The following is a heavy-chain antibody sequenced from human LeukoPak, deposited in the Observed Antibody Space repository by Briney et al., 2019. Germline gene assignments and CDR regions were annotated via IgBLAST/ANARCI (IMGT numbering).Heavy chain of an antibody. CDR1: EFTFSSYS. D-gene: IGHD3-16*02. V-gene: IGHV3-48*01. Sequence: RTGGSLRLSCAASEFTFSSYSMNWVRQAPGKWLEWVSYISSISSTIYYADSVKGRFTISRDTTKNSLYLQMNSLRAEDTAVYYCARVGVRFDYWGQGTLVTVSS. CDR2: ISSISSTI. J-gene: IGHJ4*02. CDR3: ARVGVRFDY.